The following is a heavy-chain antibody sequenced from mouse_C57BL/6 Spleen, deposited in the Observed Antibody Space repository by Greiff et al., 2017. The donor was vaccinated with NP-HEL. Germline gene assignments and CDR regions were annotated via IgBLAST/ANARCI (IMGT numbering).Heavy chain of an antibody. V-gene: IGHV1-39*01. J-gene: IGHJ4*01. Sequence: VQLQQSGPELVKPGASVKISCKASGYSFTDYNMNWVKQSNGKSLEWIGVINPNYGTTSYNQKFKGKATLTVDQSSSTAYMQLNSLTSEDSAVYYCSLSYYYGSSPYYAMDYWGQGTSVTVSS. CDR1: GYSFTDYN. CDR3: SLSYYYGSSPYYAMDY. D-gene: IGHD1-1*01. CDR2: INPNYGTT.